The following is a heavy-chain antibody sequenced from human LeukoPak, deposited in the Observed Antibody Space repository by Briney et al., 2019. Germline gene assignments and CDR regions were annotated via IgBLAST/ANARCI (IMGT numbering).Heavy chain of an antibody. Sequence: PGRSLRLSCAASGFTFSRYGMHWVRQAPGKGLEWVAFIWDDGSNKDYEDSVKGRFAISRGNSKNTLYLQMNSLIVEDTAIYYCARDSGRYNYGPYHYWGQGILVTVSS. D-gene: IGHD5-18*01. CDR3: ARDSGRYNYGPYHY. J-gene: IGHJ4*02. CDR2: IWDDGSNK. V-gene: IGHV3-33*01. CDR1: GFTFSRYG.